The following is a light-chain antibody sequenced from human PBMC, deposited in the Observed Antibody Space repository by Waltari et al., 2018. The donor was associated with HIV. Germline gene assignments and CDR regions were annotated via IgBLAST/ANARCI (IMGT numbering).Light chain of an antibody. J-gene: IGKJ3*01. Sequence: DIQMTQSPSSLSTSVGDSVTITCRASENIFTYLNWYQNKPGKAPKLLIYAASSLQSGVPSRFSGSGSETEFTLTISNLQPEDFATYYCQQSYNSRLTFGPGTRIDI. CDR2: AAS. CDR3: QQSYNSRLT. V-gene: IGKV1-39*01. CDR1: ENIFTY.